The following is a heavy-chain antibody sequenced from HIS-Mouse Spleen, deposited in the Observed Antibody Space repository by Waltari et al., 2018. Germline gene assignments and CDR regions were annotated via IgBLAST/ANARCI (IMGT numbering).Heavy chain of an antibody. CDR2: CYSSGSP. D-gene: IGHD6-13*01. V-gene: IGHV4-39*07. CDR1: GGSISSSSYY. CDR3: AREIPYSSSWYDWYFDL. J-gene: IGHJ2*01. Sequence: QLQLQESGPGLVKPSETLSLTCTVPGGSISSSSYYWGWIRQPPGKGLEWIGCCYSSGSPSYTPSIKSGVTISVDTSKNQFSLKLSSVTAADTAVYYCAREIPYSSSWYDWYFDLWGRGTLVTVSS.